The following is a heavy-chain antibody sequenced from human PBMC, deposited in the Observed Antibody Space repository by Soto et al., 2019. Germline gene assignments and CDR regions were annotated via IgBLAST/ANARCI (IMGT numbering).Heavy chain of an antibody. CDR2: ISGYNGNT. V-gene: IGHV1-18*04. D-gene: IGHD5-12*01. CDR1: GFTFTSFTPYG. J-gene: IGHJ6*02. Sequence: QVQLVQSGAEGKKPGASVKVSCKASGFTFTSFTPYGITWVRQAPGQGLEWMGWISGYNGNTNYAQSLQGRFNMTTDTSTSTVYMARRSLRSDDTAVYYCARGGYSGNDPRYYYYYGLDVWGQGTTVTVSS. CDR3: ARGGYSGNDPRYYYYYGLDV.